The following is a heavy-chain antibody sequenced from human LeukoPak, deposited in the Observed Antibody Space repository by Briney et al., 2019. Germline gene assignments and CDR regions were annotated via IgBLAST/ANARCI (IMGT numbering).Heavy chain of an antibody. CDR1: GGSISSGGYS. CDR2: IYHSGST. V-gene: IGHV4-30-2*06. J-gene: IGHJ5*02. Sequence: KSSQTLSLTCAVSGGSISSGGYSWSWIRQSPGKGLEWIGYIYHSGSTYYNPSLKSRVTISVDRSKNQFSLKLSSVTAADTAVYYCARAAGYYYDSSGYYGVRWFDPWGQGTLVTVSS. D-gene: IGHD3-22*01. CDR3: ARAAGYYYDSSGYYGVRWFDP.